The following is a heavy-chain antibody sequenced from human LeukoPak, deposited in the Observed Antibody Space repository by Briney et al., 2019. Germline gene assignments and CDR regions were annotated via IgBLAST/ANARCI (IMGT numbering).Heavy chain of an antibody. V-gene: IGHV4-59*08. D-gene: IGHD3-22*01. Sequence: SETLSLTCTVSGGSISSYYWSWIRQPPGKGLEWIGYIYYSGSTNYNPSLKSRVTISVDTSKNQFSLELSSVTAADTAVYYCARQGSGYYQPFDYWGQGTLVTVSS. CDR1: GGSISSYY. J-gene: IGHJ4*02. CDR3: ARQGSGYYQPFDY. CDR2: IYYSGST.